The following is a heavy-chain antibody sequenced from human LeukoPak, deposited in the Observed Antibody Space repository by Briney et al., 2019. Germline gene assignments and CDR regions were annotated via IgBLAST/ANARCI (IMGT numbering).Heavy chain of an antibody. CDR2: IYTSGST. J-gene: IGHJ4*02. CDR3: ARGRIAVAGGFDY. Sequence: SETLSLTCTVSGGSISSYYWSWIRQPPGKGLEWIGRIYTSGSTNYNPSLNSRVTISVDTSKNQFSLKLSSVTAADTAVYYCARGRIAVAGGFDYWGQGTLVTVSS. V-gene: IGHV4-4*08. D-gene: IGHD6-19*01. CDR1: GGSISSYY.